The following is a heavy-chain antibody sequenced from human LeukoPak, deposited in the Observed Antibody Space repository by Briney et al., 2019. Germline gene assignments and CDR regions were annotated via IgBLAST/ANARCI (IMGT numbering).Heavy chain of an antibody. CDR3: ATAIYYYYSGAVLDH. CDR1: GGSITLYH. Sequence: PSETLSLTCTVSGGSITLYHWSWIRQPPGKALEWIGHISYSGSTNYNPSLKSRVTISVDTSKTQFSLNLSSVTAADTAVYYCATAIYYYYSGAVLDHWGQGTLVTVSS. CDR2: ISYSGST. J-gene: IGHJ4*02. D-gene: IGHD3-22*01. V-gene: IGHV4-59*01.